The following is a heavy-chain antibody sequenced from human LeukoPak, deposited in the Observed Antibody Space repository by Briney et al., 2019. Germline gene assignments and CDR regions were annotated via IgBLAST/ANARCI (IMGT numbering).Heavy chain of an antibody. Sequence: SETLSLTCAVSGGSISSGGYSWSWIRQPPGKGLEWIGYIYHSGSTYYNPSLKSRVTISVDRSKNQFSLKLSSVTAADTAVYYCARDSGKCFEYWGQGTLVTVSS. CDR3: ARDSGKCFEY. CDR1: GGSISSGGYS. V-gene: IGHV4-30-2*01. D-gene: IGHD3-10*01. J-gene: IGHJ4*02. CDR2: IYHSGST.